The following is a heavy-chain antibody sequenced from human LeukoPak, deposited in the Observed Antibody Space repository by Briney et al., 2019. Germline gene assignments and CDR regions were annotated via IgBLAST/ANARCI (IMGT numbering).Heavy chain of an antibody. D-gene: IGHD3-3*02. J-gene: IGHJ4*02. CDR3: ARGRISPDY. CDR2: INPSSGGT. CDR1: GFTFNSFP. Sequence: GGSLRLSCAVSGFTFNSFPLSWVRQAPGKGLEWVSGINPSSGGTYYADSVKGRFNISRDNSKNTLYLEMNSLRAEDTAVYYCARGRISPDYWGQGTLVTVSS. V-gene: IGHV3-23*01.